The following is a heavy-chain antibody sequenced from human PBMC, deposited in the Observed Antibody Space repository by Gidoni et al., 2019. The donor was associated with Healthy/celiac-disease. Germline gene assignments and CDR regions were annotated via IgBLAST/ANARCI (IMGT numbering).Heavy chain of an antibody. V-gene: IGHV1-18*04. CDR2: ISAYNGNT. CDR3: AIAHREHSSWYYFDY. D-gene: IGHD6-13*01. Sequence: QVQLVQSGAEVKKPGASVKVSCKASGYTFPSYGISWVRQAPGQGLEWMGWISAYNGNTNYAQKLQGRVTMTTDTSTSTAYMELRSLRSDDTAVYYCAIAHREHSSWYYFDYWGQGTLVTVSS. CDR1: GYTFPSYG. J-gene: IGHJ4*02.